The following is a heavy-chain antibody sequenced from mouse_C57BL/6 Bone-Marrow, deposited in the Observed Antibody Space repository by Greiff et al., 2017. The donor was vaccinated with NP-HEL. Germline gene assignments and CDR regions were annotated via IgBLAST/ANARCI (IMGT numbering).Heavy chain of an antibody. D-gene: IGHD1-1*01. CDR1: GYTFTNYW. CDR3: ARRGSRRYYYAMDY. CDR2: IYPGGGYP. V-gene: IGHV1-63*01. J-gene: IGHJ4*01. Sequence: QVQLQQSGAELVRPGTSVKMSCKASGYTFTNYWIGWAKQRPGHGLEWIGDIYPGGGYPNYNEKFKGKATLTADKSSSTAYMQFSSLTSEDSAIYYCARRGSRRYYYAMDYWGQGTSVTVSS.